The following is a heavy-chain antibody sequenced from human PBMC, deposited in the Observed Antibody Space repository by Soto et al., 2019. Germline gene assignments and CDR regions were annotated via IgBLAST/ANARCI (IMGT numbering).Heavy chain of an antibody. V-gene: IGHV3-23*01. CDR2: ISGSGNNT. Sequence: AGGSLRLSCAACGFTCSNYGMSWVSQAPGKWVEGVSAISGSGNNTYSAYSVKGRLTISSDNAKNTLHLEMNSLRAEDTAVYYRVRDGHCIATSFYGNWFDPRGQGTLVTVSS. J-gene: IGHJ5*01. CDR3: VRDGHCIATSFYGNWFDP. CDR1: GFTCSNYG. D-gene: IGHD2-2*01.